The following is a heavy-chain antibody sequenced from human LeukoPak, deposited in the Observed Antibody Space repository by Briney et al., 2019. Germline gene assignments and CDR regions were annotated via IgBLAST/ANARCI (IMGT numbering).Heavy chain of an antibody. Sequence: PGGSLRLSCAASGFTLSSYWMTWVRQAPGKGLEWVANIKQDGSEKYYVDSVKGRFTISRDNAKNSFYVQMNSLRAEDTAVYYCARDRGWGLRFLDYWGQGTLVTVSS. CDR2: IKQDGSEK. D-gene: IGHD3-3*01. CDR3: ARDRGWGLRFLDY. V-gene: IGHV3-7*01. J-gene: IGHJ4*02. CDR1: GFTLSSYW.